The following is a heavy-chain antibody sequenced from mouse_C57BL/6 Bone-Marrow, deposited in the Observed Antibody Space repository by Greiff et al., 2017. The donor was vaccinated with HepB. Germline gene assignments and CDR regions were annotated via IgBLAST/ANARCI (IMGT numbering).Heavy chain of an antibody. Sequence: DVQLQESGGGLVKPGGSLKLSCAASGFTFSSYAMSWVRQTPEKRLEWVATISDGGSYTYYPDNVKGRFNISRDNAKNNMYMQMSHLKSEDTSMYYCASDVGRYYGRSDGYFDFWGTGTTVTVSS. D-gene: IGHD1-1*01. CDR3: ASDVGRYYGRSDGYFDF. CDR1: GFTFSSYA. CDR2: ISDGGSYT. J-gene: IGHJ1*03. V-gene: IGHV5-4*01.